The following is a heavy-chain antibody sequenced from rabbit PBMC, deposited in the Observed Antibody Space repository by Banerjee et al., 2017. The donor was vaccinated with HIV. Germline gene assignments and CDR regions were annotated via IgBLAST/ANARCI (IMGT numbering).Heavy chain of an antibody. D-gene: IGHD8-1*01. Sequence: QSLEESGGDLVKPEGSLTVTCTASGFSFSYYMCWVRQAPGKGLEWIGCINTNSDITYYASWAKGRFTISKTSSTTVTLQMTSLTAADTAIYFCVREDSGSIYWIYFNLWGPGTLVTVS. CDR1: GFSFSYY. V-gene: IGHV1S40*01. J-gene: IGHJ4*01. CDR3: VREDSGSIYWIYFNL. CDR2: INTNSDIT.